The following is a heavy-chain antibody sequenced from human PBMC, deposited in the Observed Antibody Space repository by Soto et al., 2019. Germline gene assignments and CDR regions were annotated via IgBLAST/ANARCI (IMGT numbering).Heavy chain of an antibody. J-gene: IGHJ4*02. CDR2: IKEDGSLQ. V-gene: IGHV3-7*01. D-gene: IGHD2-15*01. Sequence: EVQLVESGGGLVQPGGSLRLSCVASGFTFSTSWMTWVRQAPGKGLEWVANIKEDGSLQNYVDSVKGRFTISRDNAKNSLYLQMNSLRAEDTAVYYCARDHAYSSFDYWGQGTLVTVSS. CDR1: GFTFSTSW. CDR3: ARDHAYSSFDY.